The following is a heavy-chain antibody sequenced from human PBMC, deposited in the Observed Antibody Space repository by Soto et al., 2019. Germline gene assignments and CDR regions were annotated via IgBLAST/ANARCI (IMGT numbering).Heavy chain of an antibody. V-gene: IGHV1-46*03. CDR2: INPTGGHT. CDR1: GYTFSTYY. D-gene: IGHD5-18*01. J-gene: IGHJ4*02. Sequence: GASVKVSCKTSGYTFSTYYIHWVRQAPGQGLEWMGSINPTGGHTKYAQKFQGRVTVTEDTSTTTVYMELDSLRSEDTAVYFCARATAGIDYWGQGTLVTVSS. CDR3: ARATAGIDY.